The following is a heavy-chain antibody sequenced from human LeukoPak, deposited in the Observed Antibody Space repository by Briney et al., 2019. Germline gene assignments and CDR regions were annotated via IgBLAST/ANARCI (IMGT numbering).Heavy chain of an antibody. CDR3: ATRKFNTAMVSWEDYFDY. CDR2: FDPEHGET. J-gene: IGHJ4*02. V-gene: IGHV1-24*01. CDR1: GYTLTELS. Sequence: GASVKVSCKVSGYTLTELSMHWVRQAPGKGLEWMGGFDPEHGETIYAQKFQGRVTMTEDTSTDTAYMELSSLRSEDTAVYYCATRKFNTAMVSWEDYFDYWGQGTLVTVSS. D-gene: IGHD5-18*01.